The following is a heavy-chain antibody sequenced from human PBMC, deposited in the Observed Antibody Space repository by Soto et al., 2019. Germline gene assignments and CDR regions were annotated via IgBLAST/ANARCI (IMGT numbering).Heavy chain of an antibody. Sequence: GVLRLSCAASGFSFSSFAMSWVRQAPGKGLEWVSAISATGDSTFYADSVKGRFTTSRDNSKNTVFLQMNSLRAEDTAVYYCSKHPSPVRGLDYWGQGTLVTVSS. CDR3: SKHPSPVRGLDY. CDR1: GFSFSSFA. J-gene: IGHJ4*02. V-gene: IGHV3-23*01. CDR2: ISATGDST.